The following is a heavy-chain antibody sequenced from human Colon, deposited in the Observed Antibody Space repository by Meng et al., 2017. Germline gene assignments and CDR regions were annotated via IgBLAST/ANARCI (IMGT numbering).Heavy chain of an antibody. V-gene: IGHV4-61*01. CDR3: ARFYGSGTFEVHDY. Sequence: VQLQESGPCLVRPSETLSLTCNVSGGSVSSASHYWSWIRQPPGKGLEWIGLIHYSGSRNYNPSLKSRVTMSVDTSKNQVSLRLTSVTAADTAVYYCARFYGSGTFEVHDYWGQGTLVTVSS. J-gene: IGHJ4*02. CDR2: IHYSGSR. D-gene: IGHD3-10*01. CDR1: GGSVSSASHY.